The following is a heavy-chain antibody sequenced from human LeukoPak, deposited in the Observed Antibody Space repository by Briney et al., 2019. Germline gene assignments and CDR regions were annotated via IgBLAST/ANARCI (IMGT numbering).Heavy chain of an antibody. D-gene: IGHD3-22*01. CDR3: ARDGESSGYNY. CDR2: VDPEDGET. Sequence: ASVKVSCKVSGYTFTDYYMHWVQQAPGKGLEWMGLVDPEDGETIYAEKFQGRVTITADTSKDTAYMELSSLRSEDTAVYYCARDGESSGYNYWGQGTLVTVSS. CDR1: GYTFTDYY. J-gene: IGHJ4*02. V-gene: IGHV1-69-2*01.